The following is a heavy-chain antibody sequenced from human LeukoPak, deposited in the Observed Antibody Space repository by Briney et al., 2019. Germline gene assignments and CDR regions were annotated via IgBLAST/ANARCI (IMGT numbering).Heavy chain of an antibody. D-gene: IGHD3-22*01. V-gene: IGHV3-21*01. J-gene: IGHJ4*02. CDR1: GFSFNDYS. CDR2: ITSGSTFI. CDR3: AKFDSTGSDY. Sequence: SGGSLRLSCAASGFSFNDYSMSWVRQAPGKGLEWVSSITSGSTFIYYAVSVRGRFTISRDNAKNSLYLQMSSLRADDTAVYYCAKFDSTGSDYWGQGTLVTVSS.